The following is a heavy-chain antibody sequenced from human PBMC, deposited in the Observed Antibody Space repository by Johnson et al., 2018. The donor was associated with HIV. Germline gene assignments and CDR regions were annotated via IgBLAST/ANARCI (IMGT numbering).Heavy chain of an antibody. CDR1: GFTFSSYG. D-gene: IGHD6-13*01. V-gene: IGHV3-7*01. Sequence: EVQLVESGGGVVQPGGSLRLSCAASGFTFSSYGMHWVRQAPGKGLEWVANIKQAGSEKYYVDSVKGRFTISRDNAKNSLYLQMNSLRAEDTAVYYCARGIGSSWPLDAFDIWGQGTMVTVSS. CDR2: IKQAGSEK. J-gene: IGHJ3*02. CDR3: ARGIGSSWPLDAFDI.